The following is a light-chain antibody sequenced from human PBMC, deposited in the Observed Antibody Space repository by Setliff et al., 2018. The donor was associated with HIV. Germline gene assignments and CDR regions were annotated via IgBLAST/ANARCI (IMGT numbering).Light chain of an antibody. J-gene: IGLJ1*01. CDR1: RSDIGTYDL. CDR3: GSYTSSTPYV. CDR2: EVN. Sequence: QSALTQPASVSGSPGQSSTISCTGTRSDIGTYDLVSWYRQYPGKAPKLIIYEVNRRPAGVSDRLSGSKSGNTASLTISGLRAEDEATYYCGSYTSSTPYVFGTGTKVTV. V-gene: IGLV2-23*02.